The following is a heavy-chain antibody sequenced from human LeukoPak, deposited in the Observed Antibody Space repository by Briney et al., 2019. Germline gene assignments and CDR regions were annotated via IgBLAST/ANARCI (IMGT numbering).Heavy chain of an antibody. D-gene: IGHD3-22*01. J-gene: IGHJ4*02. V-gene: IGHV3-48*01. CDR3: ARDFSDDSSGYYGELDY. CDR2: ISSSSSTI. CDR1: EFTFSRYS. Sequence: GGSLRLSCAASEFTFSRYSMNWVRQAPGKGLEWVSYISSSSSTIYYADSVKGRFTISRDNAKNSLYLQMNSLRAEDTAVYYCARDFSDDSSGYYGELDYWGQGTLVTVSS.